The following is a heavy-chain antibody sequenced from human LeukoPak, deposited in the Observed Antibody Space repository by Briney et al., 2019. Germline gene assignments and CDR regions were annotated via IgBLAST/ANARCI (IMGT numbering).Heavy chain of an antibody. CDR2: IQAKAYGGAT. CDR3: TRAPHPRCSSSGCYLDY. Sequence: GRSLRLSCSTSGFPFGDYAMRWVRQAPGKGLQWVGFIQAKAYGGATKYAASVNGRFSISRDDSQSIANLQMNDLKTEDTAVYYCTRAPHPRCSSSGCYLDYWGQGTLVTVSS. D-gene: IGHD2-2*01. CDR1: GFPFGDYA. J-gene: IGHJ4*02. V-gene: IGHV3-49*04.